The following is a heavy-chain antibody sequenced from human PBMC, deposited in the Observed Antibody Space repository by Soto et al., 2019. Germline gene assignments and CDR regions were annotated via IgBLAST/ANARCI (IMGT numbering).Heavy chain of an antibody. Sequence: QVQLVQSGAEVKKPGSSVKVSCKASGGTFSSYAISWVRQAPGQGLEWMGGIIPIFGTANYAQKFQGRVTITADESTSTAYMELSSLRSEDTAVYYSASPFIAARIFVNYYYGMDVWGQGTTVTVSS. J-gene: IGHJ6*02. V-gene: IGHV1-69*01. CDR2: IIPIFGTA. D-gene: IGHD6-6*01. CDR1: GGTFSSYA. CDR3: ASPFIAARIFVNYYYGMDV.